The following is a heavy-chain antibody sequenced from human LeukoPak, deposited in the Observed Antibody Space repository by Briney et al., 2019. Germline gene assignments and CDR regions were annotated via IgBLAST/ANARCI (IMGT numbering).Heavy chain of an antibody. V-gene: IGHV5-51*01. CDR2: IYPGDSNV. CDR3: TRDWELGY. CDR1: GYSFTSYW. Sequence: GESLKISCKGSGYSFTSYWIGWVRQMPGKGLEWVGLIYPGDSNVRYSPSFQGQVTISADRSINTAYLQWSSLRTSDTAMYYCTRDWELGYWGQGTLVTVSS. J-gene: IGHJ4*02. D-gene: IGHD1-26*01.